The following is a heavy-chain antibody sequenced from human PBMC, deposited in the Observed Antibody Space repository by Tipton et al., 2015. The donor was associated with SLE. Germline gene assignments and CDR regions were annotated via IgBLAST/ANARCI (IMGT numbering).Heavy chain of an antibody. Sequence: TLSLTCSVSGVSISTSRYYWGWIRQSPGQGLEWVGSLYAGGSTYFHPSLKSRASISADASKNHFSLKLNSVTAADTAVYFCARTRNGADLYYPFDYWGQGTPVSVSS. D-gene: IGHD3-10*01. CDR3: ARTRNGADLYYPFDY. V-gene: IGHV4-39*02. CDR1: GVSISTSRYY. J-gene: IGHJ4*02. CDR2: LYAGGST.